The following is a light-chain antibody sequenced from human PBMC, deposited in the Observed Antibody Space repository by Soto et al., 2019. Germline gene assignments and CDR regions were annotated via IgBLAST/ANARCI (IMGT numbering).Light chain of an antibody. J-gene: IGLJ1*01. Sequence: ALTQPASVSGTPGQSITIFCTGTSSDVGTYNYVSWYQHHPGKAPKLIIYEVSNRPSGVSNRFSGSKSGSTASLTISGLQAEDEADYHCTSYTRDTALVFGTGTKVTVL. CDR2: EVS. CDR1: SSDVGTYNY. V-gene: IGLV2-14*01. CDR3: TSYTRDTALV.